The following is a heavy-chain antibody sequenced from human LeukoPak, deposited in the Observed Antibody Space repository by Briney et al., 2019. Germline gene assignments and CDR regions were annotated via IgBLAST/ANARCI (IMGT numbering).Heavy chain of an antibody. J-gene: IGHJ4*02. V-gene: IGHV3-23*01. CDR2: LSGNSAGA. Sequence: GGSLRLSCAASGFTFNNYAMGWVRQAPGKGLEWVSTLSGNSAGAYYAGSVKGRFSISRNNSRNSLFLQMNGLRAEDTAVYYCAKTRHQIAILDFWGQGILVAVSS. CDR1: GFTFNNYA. CDR3: AKTRHQIAILDF. D-gene: IGHD2-21*01.